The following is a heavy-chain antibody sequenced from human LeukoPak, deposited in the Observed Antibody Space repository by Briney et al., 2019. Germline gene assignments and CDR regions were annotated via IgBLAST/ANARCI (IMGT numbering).Heavy chain of an antibody. CDR3: AREGCSSTSCYTSVY. V-gene: IGHV3-21*01. CDR2: ISSSSSYI. CDR1: GFTFSSYS. D-gene: IGHD2-2*02. J-gene: IGHJ4*02. Sequence: PGGSLRLSCAASGFTFSSYSMNWVRQAPGKGLEWVSSISSSSSYIYYADSVKGRFTISRDNAENSLYLQMNSLRAEDTAVYYCAREGCSSTSCYTSVYWGQGTLVTVSS.